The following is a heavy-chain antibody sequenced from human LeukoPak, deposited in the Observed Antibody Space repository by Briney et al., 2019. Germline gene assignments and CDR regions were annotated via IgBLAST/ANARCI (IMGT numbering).Heavy chain of an antibody. D-gene: IGHD3-22*01. CDR2: ISAYNGNT. V-gene: IGHV1-18*01. Sequence: ASVKVSCKASGYTFTSYGISWVRQAPGQGLEWMGWISAYNGNTNYAQKLQARVTMTTDTSTSTAYMDLRSMSSDDTAVSYCARGARSGFDAFDIWGQGTTVTVSS. CDR3: ARGARSGFDAFDI. CDR1: GYTFTSYG. J-gene: IGHJ3*02.